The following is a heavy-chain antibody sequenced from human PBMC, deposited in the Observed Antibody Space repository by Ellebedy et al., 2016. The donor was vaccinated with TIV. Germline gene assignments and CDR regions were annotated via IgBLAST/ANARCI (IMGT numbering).Heavy chain of an antibody. CDR1: GGSFSGYY. J-gene: IGHJ5*02. D-gene: IGHD1-26*01. CDR3: ARGRWVGSLNWFNP. CDR2: INHSGST. V-gene: IGHV4-34*01. Sequence: SETLSLXCAVYGGSFSGYYWSWIRQPPGKGLEWIGEINHSGSTNYNPSLKSRVTISVDTSKNQFSLKLSSVTAADTAVYYCARGRWVGSLNWFNPWGQGTLVTVSS.